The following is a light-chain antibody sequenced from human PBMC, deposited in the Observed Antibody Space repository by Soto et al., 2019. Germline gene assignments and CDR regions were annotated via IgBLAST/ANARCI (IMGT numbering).Light chain of an antibody. CDR2: DVS. J-gene: IGLJ2*01. CDR3: SSYTSTSTRI. V-gene: IGLV2-14*01. Sequence: QSALTQPASVSGSPGQSITISCTGTSSDAGNDNYVSWYQQHPGKAPKLMIYDVSNRPSGVSNRFSGSKSGNMASLTISGLQAEDEADYYCSSYTSTSTRIFGGGTKLTVL. CDR1: SSDAGNDNY.